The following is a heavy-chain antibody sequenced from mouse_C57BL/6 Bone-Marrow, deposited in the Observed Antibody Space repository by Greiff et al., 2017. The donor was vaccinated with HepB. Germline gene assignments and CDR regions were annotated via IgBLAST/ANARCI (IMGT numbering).Heavy chain of an antibody. Sequence: VQLQQPGAELVKPGASVKLSCKASGYTFTSYWMQWVKQRPGQGLEWIGEIDPSDSYTNYNQKFKGKATLTVDTSYSTAYMQLSSLTSEDSAVYYCASYDPLYWYFDVWGTGTTVTVSS. V-gene: IGHV1-50*01. D-gene: IGHD2-3*01. CDR2: IDPSDSYT. J-gene: IGHJ1*03. CDR3: ASYDPLYWYFDV. CDR1: GYTFTSYW.